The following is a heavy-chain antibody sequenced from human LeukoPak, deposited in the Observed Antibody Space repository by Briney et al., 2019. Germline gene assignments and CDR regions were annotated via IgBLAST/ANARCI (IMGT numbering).Heavy chain of an antibody. CDR2: INSDGSST. V-gene: IGHV3-74*01. J-gene: IGHJ4*02. CDR1: GFTFSSYS. Sequence: GGSLRLSCAASGFTFSSYSMNWVRQAPGKGLVWVSRINSDGSSTAYADSVKGRFTMSRDNAKNTLYLQMNSLRAEDTAVYYCAITYTSGYFDCWGQGTLVTVSS. CDR3: AITYTSGYFDC. D-gene: IGHD5-18*01.